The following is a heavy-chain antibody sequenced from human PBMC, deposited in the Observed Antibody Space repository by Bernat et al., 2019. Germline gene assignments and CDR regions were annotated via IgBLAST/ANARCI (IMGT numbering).Heavy chain of an antibody. CDR1: GGSFSGYY. D-gene: IGHD3-22*01. CDR3: ATPWRAAYYYGSSGYYGWDPFDS. CDR2: INHSGST. Sequence: QVQLQQWGAGLLKPSETLSLTCAVYGGSFSGYYWSWIRQPPGKGLEWIGEINHSGSTNYNPSLKSRVTISVDTSKNQFSLKLTSVTAADTAVYYCATPWRAAYYYGSSGYYGWDPFDSWGQGTMVTVSS. V-gene: IGHV4-34*01. J-gene: IGHJ3*02.